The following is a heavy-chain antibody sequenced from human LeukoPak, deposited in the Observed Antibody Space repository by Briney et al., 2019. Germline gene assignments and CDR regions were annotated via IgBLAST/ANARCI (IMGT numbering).Heavy chain of an antibody. Sequence: SQTLSLTCAISGDSVSSNSASWNWIRQSPSRGLEWLGRPYYRSKWYNDHAVSVKSRITITADTSKNQFSLQLKSVTPEDTAVYYCARQNNTYHHYNLGWFDPWGQGTLVTVSS. J-gene: IGHJ5*02. V-gene: IGHV6-1*01. CDR3: ARQNNTYHHYNLGWFDP. CDR1: GDSVSSNSAS. D-gene: IGHD5-24*01. CDR2: PYYRSKWYN.